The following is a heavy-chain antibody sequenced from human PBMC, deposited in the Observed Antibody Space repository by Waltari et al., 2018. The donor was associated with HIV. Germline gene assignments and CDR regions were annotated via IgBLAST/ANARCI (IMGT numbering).Heavy chain of an antibody. J-gene: IGHJ5*01. D-gene: IGHD3-10*01. CDR1: GGAFVSHT. Sequence: QVQLVQSGAEVKKPGSSVKVSCKASGGAFVSHTVNWVRQAPGQGLEWMGRAIPMFGTATYARKFQGRVTITADKSTTTAYMELNGLRIDDTAVYYCASARETMGVDFDSWGQGTLVTVS. CDR2: AIPMFGTA. V-gene: IGHV1-69*08. CDR3: ASARETMGVDFDS.